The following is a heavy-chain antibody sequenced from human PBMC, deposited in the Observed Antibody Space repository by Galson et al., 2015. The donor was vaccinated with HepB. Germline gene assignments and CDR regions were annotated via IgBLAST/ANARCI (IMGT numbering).Heavy chain of an antibody. D-gene: IGHD3-10*01. J-gene: IGHJ4*02. CDR3: ARARGAMVRGVITRYYFDY. CDR1: GGTFSSYA. V-gene: IGHV1-69*06. Sequence: SVKVSCKASGGTFSSYAISWVRQAPGQGLEWMGGIIPIFGTANYAQKFQGRVTITADKSTSTAYMELSSLRSEDTAVYYCARARGAMVRGVITRYYFDYWGQGTLVTVSS. CDR2: IIPIFGTA.